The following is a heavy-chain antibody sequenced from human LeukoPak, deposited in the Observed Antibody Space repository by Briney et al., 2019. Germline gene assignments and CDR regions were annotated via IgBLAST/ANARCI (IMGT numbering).Heavy chain of an antibody. V-gene: IGHV3-11*01. CDR1: GFTFSDYY. CDR2: ISSSGSTI. D-gene: IGHD1-1*01. Sequence: PGGSLRLSCAASGFTFSDYYMSWIRQAPGKGLEWVSYISSSGSTIYHADSVKGRYTISRDNAKNSLYLQMNSLRAEDTAVYYCARWARGNWNDPYWGQGTLVTVSS. J-gene: IGHJ4*02. CDR3: ARWARGNWNDPY.